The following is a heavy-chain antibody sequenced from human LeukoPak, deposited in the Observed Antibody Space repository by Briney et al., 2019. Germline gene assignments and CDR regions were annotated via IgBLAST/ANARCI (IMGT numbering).Heavy chain of an antibody. CDR2: ISYDGSNE. CDR1: GFSFSSYA. D-gene: IGHD3-9*01. Sequence: PGGSLRLSCEASGFSFSSYALHWVRQTPGKGLEWVAVISYDGSNEYYADSVKGRFTISRDNSKNTLYLQMNSLRAEDTAVYYCAKDKAPTHYDILTGPLDYWGQGTLVTVSS. CDR3: AKDKAPTHYDILTGPLDY. J-gene: IGHJ4*02. V-gene: IGHV3-30-3*01.